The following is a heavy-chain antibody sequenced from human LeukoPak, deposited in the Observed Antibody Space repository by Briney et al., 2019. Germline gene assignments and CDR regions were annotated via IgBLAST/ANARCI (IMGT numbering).Heavy chain of an antibody. CDR3: ARGSNWND. J-gene: IGHJ4*02. D-gene: IGHD1-1*01. Sequence: PRASMTVSCTASGYTFTSYAMHWVRQAPGQRLEWMGWINAGNGNTKYSQEFQGRVTITRDTSISTAYMELSRLRSDDTAVYYCARGSNWNDWGQGTLVTVSS. CDR1: GYTFTSYA. V-gene: IGHV1-3*01. CDR2: INAGNGNT.